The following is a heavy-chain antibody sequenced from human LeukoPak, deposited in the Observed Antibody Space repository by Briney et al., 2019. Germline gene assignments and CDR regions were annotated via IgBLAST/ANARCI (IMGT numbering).Heavy chain of an antibody. J-gene: IGHJ4*02. V-gene: IGHV3-74*01. CDR2: INTDGSST. CDR3: ARVTKGHYYDSSGIDY. D-gene: IGHD3-22*01. Sequence: GGSLRLSCAASGFTFSEYAMHWVRQAPGKGLVWVSRINTDGSSTRYADSVKGRFTISRDNAKNTLYLQMNSLRAEDTAVYYCARVTKGHYYDSSGIDYWGQGTLVTVSS. CDR1: GFTFSEYA.